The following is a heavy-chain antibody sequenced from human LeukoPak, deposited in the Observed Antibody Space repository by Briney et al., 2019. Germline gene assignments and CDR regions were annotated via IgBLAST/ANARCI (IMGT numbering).Heavy chain of an antibody. CDR2: IYADGSS. D-gene: IGHD3-10*01. Sequence: SETLSLTCTVSGCSVGSDNSYWNWIRQPAGKGLEWIGRIYADGSSTYNPSLKSRVTILVDTSKNQFSLRLSSMTAADTAVYYCARGYYYRTWGLGTLVTVSS. CDR3: ARGYYYRT. V-gene: IGHV4-61*02. J-gene: IGHJ4*02. CDR1: GCSVGSDNSY.